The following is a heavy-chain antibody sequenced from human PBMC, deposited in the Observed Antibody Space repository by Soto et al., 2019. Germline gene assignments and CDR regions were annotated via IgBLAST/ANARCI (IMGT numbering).Heavy chain of an antibody. D-gene: IGHD7-27*01. CDR1: GFTFSDYY. V-gene: IGHV3-11*01. Sequence: QVQLVASGGGLVKPGGSLRLSCAASGFTFSDYYMTWIRQAPGKGLEWVSYISFSGSTIYYTGSVKGRLTVSRDNARDSLYLQMTSLRAEDTAVYYCSRLGQVDYWGQGTLGNVS. CDR2: ISFSGSTI. J-gene: IGHJ4*02. CDR3: SRLGQVDY.